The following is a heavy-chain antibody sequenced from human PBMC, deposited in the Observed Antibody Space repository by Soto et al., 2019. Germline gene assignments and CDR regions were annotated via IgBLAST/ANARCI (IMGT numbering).Heavy chain of an antibody. D-gene: IGHD6-19*01. CDR3: AKDYLTAGYNSGWYDH. Sequence: VLLVESGGGLVQPGRSLRLSCAASGFMLGDYGMHWVRQAPGKGLEWVSGISWNSGSIGYAASVQGRFTISRDNAKNSLYLQMNSLRPDDTAFYYCAKDYLTAGYNSGWYDHWGQGALVTVSS. V-gene: IGHV3-9*01. CDR2: ISWNSGSI. J-gene: IGHJ5*02. CDR1: GFMLGDYG.